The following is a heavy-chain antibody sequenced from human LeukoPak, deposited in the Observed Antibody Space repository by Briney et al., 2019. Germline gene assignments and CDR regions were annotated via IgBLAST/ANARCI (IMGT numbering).Heavy chain of an antibody. Sequence: PSETLSLTCTVSGGSISSGGYYWSWIRQPPGKGLEWIGYIYHSGSTYYNPSLKSRVTISVDRSKNQFSLKLSSVTAADTAVYYCARRGSSGWYRGDAFDIWGQGTMVTVSS. V-gene: IGHV4-30-2*01. CDR2: IYHSGST. CDR3: ARRGSSGWYRGDAFDI. CDR1: GGSISSGGYY. J-gene: IGHJ3*02. D-gene: IGHD6-19*01.